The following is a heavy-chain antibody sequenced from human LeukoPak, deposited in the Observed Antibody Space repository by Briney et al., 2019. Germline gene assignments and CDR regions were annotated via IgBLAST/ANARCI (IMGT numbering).Heavy chain of an antibody. V-gene: IGHV3-43*02. CDR2: ISGDGGST. CDR3: AKDIHLDAEYFQH. J-gene: IGHJ1*01. CDR1: GFTFDDYA. Sequence: GGSLRLSCAAPGFTFDDYAMHWVRQAPGKGLEWVSLISGDGGSTYYADSVKGRITISRDNSKNSLYLQMNSLRTEDTALYYCAKDIHLDAEYFQHWGQGTLVTVSS. D-gene: IGHD3-9*01.